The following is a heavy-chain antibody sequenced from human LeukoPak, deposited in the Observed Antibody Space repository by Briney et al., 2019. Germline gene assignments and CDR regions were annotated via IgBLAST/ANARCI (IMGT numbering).Heavy chain of an antibody. CDR2: IYTSGST. V-gene: IGHV4-61*09. Sequence: KPSETLSLTCTVSGGSISSGSYYWTWIRQPPGKGLEWIGHIYTSGSTNYNPSLKSRVTISVDTSKNQFSLKLSSVTAAETAVYYCARERGPGTPYYYGVDVWGQGTTVTVSS. J-gene: IGHJ6*02. D-gene: IGHD3-10*01. CDR1: GGSISSGSYY. CDR3: ARERGPGTPYYYGVDV.